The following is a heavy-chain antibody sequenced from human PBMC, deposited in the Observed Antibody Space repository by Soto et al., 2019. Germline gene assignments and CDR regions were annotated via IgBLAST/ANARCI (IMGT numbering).Heavy chain of an antibody. CDR1: GFTFSSYA. V-gene: IGHV3-23*01. CDR3: ATQPHVEYYFDY. J-gene: IGHJ4*02. CDR2: ISGSGGST. Sequence: EVQLLESGGGLVQPGGSLRLSCAASGFTFSSYAMSWVRQAPGKGLEWVSAISGSGGSTYYADSVKGRFTISRDNSKNTLYLQMNSLRAEDTAVYYWATQPHVEYYFDYWGQGTLVTVSS. D-gene: IGHD1-1*01.